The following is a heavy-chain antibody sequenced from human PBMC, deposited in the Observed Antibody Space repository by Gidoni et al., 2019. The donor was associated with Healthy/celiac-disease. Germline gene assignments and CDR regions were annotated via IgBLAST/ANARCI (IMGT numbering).Heavy chain of an antibody. J-gene: IGHJ6*02. CDR2: ISGSGGST. Sequence: EVQLLESGGGLVLPGGSLRLSCAASGFTFSRHAMSWVRQVPGRGLDWVSAISGSGGSTYYADSVKGRFTISRDNSKNTLYLQMNSLRAEDTAVYYCAKDRGTHSSGWYSYYYYGMDVWGQGTTITVSS. CDR1: GFTFSRHA. CDR3: AKDRGTHSSGWYSYYYYGMDV. V-gene: IGHV3-23*01. D-gene: IGHD6-19*01.